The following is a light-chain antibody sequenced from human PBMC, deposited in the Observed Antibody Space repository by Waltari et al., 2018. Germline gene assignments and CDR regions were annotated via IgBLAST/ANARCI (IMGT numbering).Light chain of an antibody. J-gene: IGKJ4*01. V-gene: IGKV3-15*01. Sequence: EVVMTQSPATLSVSPGERATLSCRASQSVSSNLAWYQQKPGQAPRLLIYGASTRATGIPARFSGSGSGTEFTLTISSLQAEDVALYYCQQYYDIPLTFGGGTKVEIK. CDR1: QSVSSN. CDR3: QQYYDIPLT. CDR2: GAS.